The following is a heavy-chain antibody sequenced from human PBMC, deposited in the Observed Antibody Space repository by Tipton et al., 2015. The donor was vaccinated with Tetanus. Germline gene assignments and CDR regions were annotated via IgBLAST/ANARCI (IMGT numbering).Heavy chain of an antibody. CDR1: GFTFSSYS. CDR3: ARAPPDGDPYWDFDL. D-gene: IGHD4-17*01. Sequence: SLRLSCAASGFTFSSYSMNWVRQAPGKGLEWVSSISSSSSYIYYADSVKGRFTISRDNAKNSLYLQMNSLRAEDTAVYYCARAPPDGDPYWDFDLWGRGTLVTVSS. J-gene: IGHJ2*01. V-gene: IGHV3-21*01. CDR2: ISSSSSYI.